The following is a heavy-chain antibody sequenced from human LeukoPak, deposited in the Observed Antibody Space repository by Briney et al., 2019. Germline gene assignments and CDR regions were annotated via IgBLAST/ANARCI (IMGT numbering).Heavy chain of an antibody. CDR3: ARDDYYDSSGLDY. V-gene: IGHV3-53*01. D-gene: IGHD3-22*01. Sequence: GGSLRLSCVASGLTVSRHYMTWVRQAPGKGLEWLSAISTGGGTNYADSVKGRFTISRDNSKNILYLQMNSLRAEDTAVYYCARDDYYDSSGLDYWGQGTLVTVSS. CDR2: ISTGGGT. J-gene: IGHJ4*02. CDR1: GLTVSRHY.